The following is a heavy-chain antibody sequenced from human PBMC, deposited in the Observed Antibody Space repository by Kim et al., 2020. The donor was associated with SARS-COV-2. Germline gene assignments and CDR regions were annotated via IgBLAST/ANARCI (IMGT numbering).Heavy chain of an antibody. J-gene: IGHJ2*01. CDR1: GGSISTNSYY. CDR3: ARVDRDDWVNWYFDL. Sequence: SETLSLTCTVSGGSISTNSYYWGWIRQPPGKGLEWIGTIYYSGSTYYNPSFKSRVTISVDTSKNQFSLKLSAVTAADTAVYYGARVDRDDWVNWYFDLWG. D-gene: IGHD3-9*01. V-gene: IGHV4-39*07. CDR2: IYYSGST.